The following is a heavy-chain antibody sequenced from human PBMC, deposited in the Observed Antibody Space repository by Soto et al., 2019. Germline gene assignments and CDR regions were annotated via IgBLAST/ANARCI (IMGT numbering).Heavy chain of an antibody. CDR2: VSWNSEIV. J-gene: IGHJ6*02. V-gene: IGHV3-9*01. CDR3: AKDRGPCSGNKCSSLYYYYGMDV. CDR1: GFKFGDYA. D-gene: IGHD2-15*01. Sequence: EVQLVESGGGLVQPGRTLRLSCEASGFKFGDYAMHWVRQAPGKGLEWVSGVSWNSEIVGYADSVKGRFTISRDNAKNSLYLEMNSLRTEDTALYHCAKDRGPCSGNKCSSLYYYYGMDVWGQGTTVTVSS.